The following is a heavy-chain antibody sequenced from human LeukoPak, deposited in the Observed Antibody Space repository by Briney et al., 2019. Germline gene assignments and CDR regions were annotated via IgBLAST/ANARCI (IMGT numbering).Heavy chain of an antibody. D-gene: IGHD3-10*01. V-gene: IGHV1-18*04. J-gene: IGHJ5*02. CDR3: ARAFLWFGESSFDP. CDR1: GYTFTSYY. Sequence: ASVKVSCKASGYTFTSYYMHWVRQAPGQGLEWMGWISAYNGNTNYAQKLQGRVTMTTDTSTSTAYMELRSLRSDDTAVYYCARAFLWFGESSFDPWGQGTLVTVSS. CDR2: ISAYNGNT.